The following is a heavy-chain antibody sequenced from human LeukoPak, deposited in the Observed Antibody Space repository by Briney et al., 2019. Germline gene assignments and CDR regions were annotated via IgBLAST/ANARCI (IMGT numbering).Heavy chain of an antibody. J-gene: IGHJ3*02. V-gene: IGHV4-4*07. CDR2: IYTSGST. CDR3: ARGYIAVAGYDAFDI. CDR1: GGSISSYY. D-gene: IGHD6-19*01. Sequence: SETLSLTCTVSGGSISSYYWSWIRQPAGKGLEWIGRIYTSGSTNYNPSLKSRVTMSVDTSMNQFSLKLSSVTAADTAVYYCARGYIAVAGYDAFDIWGQGTMVTVSS.